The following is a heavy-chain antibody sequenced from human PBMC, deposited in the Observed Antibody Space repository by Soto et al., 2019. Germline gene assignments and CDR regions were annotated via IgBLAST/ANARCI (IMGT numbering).Heavy chain of an antibody. D-gene: IGHD1-26*01. CDR2: INPSSGTT. CDR1: GYIFIHCF. V-gene: IGHV1-46*01. J-gene: IGHJ4*02. CDR3: ARSLGETTSLFDY. Sequence: QVQLVQSGAEMKQPGASVKLSCQASGYIFIHCFMHWVRQAPGQGLEWMGGINPSSGTTTYAQKSQGRVTVTRDTSTSTVYMELSMLGSGDTAMYYCARSLGETTSLFDYWGQGSLVPVSA.